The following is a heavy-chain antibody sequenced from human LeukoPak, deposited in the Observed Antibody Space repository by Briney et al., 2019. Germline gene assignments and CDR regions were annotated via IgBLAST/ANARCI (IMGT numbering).Heavy chain of an antibody. CDR3: ARVKVVVVAATGGNNWFDP. CDR2: IYYCGST. D-gene: IGHD2-15*01. Sequence: ASETLSLTCTVSGGSISSYYWSWIRQPPGKGLEWIGYIYYCGSTNYNPSLKSRVTISVDTSKNQFSLKLSSVTAADTAVYYCARVKVVVVAATGGNNWFDPWGQGTLVTVSS. J-gene: IGHJ5*02. CDR1: GGSISSYY. V-gene: IGHV4-59*08.